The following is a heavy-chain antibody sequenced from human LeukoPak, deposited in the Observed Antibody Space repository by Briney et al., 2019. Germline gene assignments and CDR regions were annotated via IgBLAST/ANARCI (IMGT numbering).Heavy chain of an antibody. CDR1: GFTFSGYD. CDR3: ARVLPYSHALDV. CDR2: ISSSVSTI. J-gene: IGHJ6*02. Sequence: GGSLRLSCAASGFTFSGYDMNRVRQAPGKGLEWVSYISSSVSTIDYAESLKGRFTISRDNAKNSLYLQMNSLRAEDTALYYCARVLPYSHALDVWGQGTTVTVS. V-gene: IGHV3-48*03. D-gene: IGHD2-21*01.